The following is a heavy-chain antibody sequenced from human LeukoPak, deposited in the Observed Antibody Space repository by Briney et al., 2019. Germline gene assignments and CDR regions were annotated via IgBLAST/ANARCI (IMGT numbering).Heavy chain of an antibody. CDR3: ARGGMGIQLWSFDD. Sequence: EASVKVSCKASGYTFTTYYMHWVRQAPGQGLDWMGIINPSGGSTIYAQKFLGRVTMTRDTSTNTVYMDLSSLRSDDTAVYYCARGGMGIQLWSFDDWGQGTLVTVSS. V-gene: IGHV1-46*01. D-gene: IGHD5-18*01. J-gene: IGHJ4*02. CDR2: INPSGGST. CDR1: GYTFTTYY.